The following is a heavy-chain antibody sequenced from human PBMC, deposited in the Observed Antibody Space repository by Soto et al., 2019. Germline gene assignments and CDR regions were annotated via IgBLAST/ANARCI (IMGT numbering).Heavy chain of an antibody. Sequence: GESLKISCRTSGYRFTSYWIAWVRQMPGKGLEWMGFIFPSDSDTRYSPSFQGQVPISADRSTSTVFLQWASLKASDTAVYFCARKDKSGYFNWFDPWGQGTLVTVSS. CDR2: IFPSDSDT. D-gene: IGHD3-22*01. J-gene: IGHJ5*02. CDR1: GYRFTSYW. V-gene: IGHV5-51*01. CDR3: ARKDKSGYFNWFDP.